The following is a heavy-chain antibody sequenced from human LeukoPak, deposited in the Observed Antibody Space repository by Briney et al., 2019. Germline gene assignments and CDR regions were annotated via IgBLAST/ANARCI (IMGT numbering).Heavy chain of an antibody. Sequence: GGSLRLSCAASGFTFDDYAMHWVRQAPGKGLEWVSLISGDGGSTYYADSVKGRFTISRDNSKNSLYLQMNSLRTEDTALYYCAKGPRFGSSWYYFDYWGQGTLVTVSS. D-gene: IGHD6-13*01. CDR3: AKGPRFGSSWYYFDY. J-gene: IGHJ4*02. CDR2: ISGDGGST. V-gene: IGHV3-43*02. CDR1: GFTFDDYA.